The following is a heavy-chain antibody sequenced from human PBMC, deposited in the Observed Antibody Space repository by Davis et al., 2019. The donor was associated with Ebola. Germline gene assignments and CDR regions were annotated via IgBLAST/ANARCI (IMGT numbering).Heavy chain of an antibody. V-gene: IGHV3-30*04. Sequence: GGSLRLSCAASGFTFSSYAMHWVRQAPGKGLEWVAVISYDGSNKYYADSVKGRFTISRDNSKNTLYLQMNSLRGDDTAVYYCARERELLYYDILTGPNWFDPWGQGTLVTVSS. D-gene: IGHD3-9*01. J-gene: IGHJ5*02. CDR2: ISYDGSNK. CDR3: ARERELLYYDILTGPNWFDP. CDR1: GFTFSSYA.